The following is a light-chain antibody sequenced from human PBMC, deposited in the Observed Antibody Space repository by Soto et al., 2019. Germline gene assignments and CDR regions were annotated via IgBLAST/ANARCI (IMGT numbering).Light chain of an antibody. CDR1: QSIFNSPTNMNY. CDR3: QQYYGTPYT. V-gene: IGKV4-1*01. J-gene: IGKJ2*01. CDR2: WAS. Sequence: DIVMTQSPDSLAVSLGERATINCKSSQSIFNSPTNMNYLTWYQVKPGQPPKPLIYWASTRESGVPDRFSGSGSGTDFALTISSLQAEDVAVYFCQQYYGTPYTFGQGTKLEIK.